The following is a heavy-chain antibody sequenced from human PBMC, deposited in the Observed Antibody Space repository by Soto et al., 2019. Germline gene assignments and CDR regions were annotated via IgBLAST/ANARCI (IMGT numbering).Heavy chain of an antibody. CDR2: INHSGST. Sequence: PSETMSLTCTVYGGSFSGYYWSWIRQTPGKGLEWIGEINHSGSTNYNPSLKSRVTISVDTAKNQFSLKLSSVTAADTAVYYCAGFCSSTNCSEGGNWFDPWGQGTLVTVSS. V-gene: IGHV4-34*01. CDR1: GGSFSGYY. D-gene: IGHD2-2*01. J-gene: IGHJ5*02. CDR3: AGFCSSTNCSEGGNWFDP.